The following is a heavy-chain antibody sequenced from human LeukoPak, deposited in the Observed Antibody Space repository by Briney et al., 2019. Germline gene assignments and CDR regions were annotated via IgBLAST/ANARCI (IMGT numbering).Heavy chain of an antibody. J-gene: IGHJ5*02. Sequence: SETLSLTCTVSGDSISSYYWSWIRQPAGKGLEWIGRIYVSGSTTYNPSLESRVTMSLDTSKNQISLKVSSVTAADTAVYYCARDSGTTGEVKFDPWGQGTLVTVSS. CDR2: IYVSGST. D-gene: IGHD1-7*01. V-gene: IGHV4-4*07. CDR1: GDSISSYY. CDR3: ARDSGTTGEVKFDP.